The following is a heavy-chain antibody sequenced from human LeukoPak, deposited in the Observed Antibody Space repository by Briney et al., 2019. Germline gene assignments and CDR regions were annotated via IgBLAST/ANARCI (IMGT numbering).Heavy chain of an antibody. CDR1: GFTFSSYW. CDR3: ARHLLEGDFWSGYSGGY. J-gene: IGHJ4*02. D-gene: IGHD3-3*01. Sequence: GGSLRLSCAASGFTFSSYWMSWVRQAPGKGLEWVANIKQDGSEKYYVDSVKGRFTISRDNAKNSLYLQMNSLRAEDTAVYYCARHLLEGDFWSGYSGGYWGQGTLVTVSS. V-gene: IGHV3-7*01. CDR2: IKQDGSEK.